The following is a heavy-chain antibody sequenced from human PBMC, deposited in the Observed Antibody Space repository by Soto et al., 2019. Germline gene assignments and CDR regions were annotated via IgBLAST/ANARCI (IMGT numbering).Heavy chain of an antibody. CDR3: AKDLPGELLPTCFDT. CDR2: VSGGGSSR. V-gene: IGHV3-23*01. D-gene: IGHD3-10*01. J-gene: IGHJ5*02. Sequence: PGGLLRLSYAAAGVTCIGYAGTWVLQAPGKGLEWVSAVSGGGSSRYYADSVKGRFTISRDNSKNTLYLQMSSLRAEDTALYYCAKDLPGELLPTCFDTWGQGTLVTVPS. CDR1: GVTCIGYA.